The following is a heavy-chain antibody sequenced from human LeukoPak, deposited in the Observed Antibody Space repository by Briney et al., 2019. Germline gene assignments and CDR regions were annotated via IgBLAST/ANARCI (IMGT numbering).Heavy chain of an antibody. D-gene: IGHD3-3*01. Sequence: GGSLRLSCAASRFTFRSYAMSWVRQAPGQGLEWVSGISGSGGSTYYADSVKGRFTISRDNSKNTLFLQMDSLGAEDTAVYYCARGHYDFLDPNWFDPWGQGTLVTVSS. CDR1: RFTFRSYA. V-gene: IGHV3-23*01. CDR2: ISGSGGST. J-gene: IGHJ5*02. CDR3: ARGHYDFLDPNWFDP.